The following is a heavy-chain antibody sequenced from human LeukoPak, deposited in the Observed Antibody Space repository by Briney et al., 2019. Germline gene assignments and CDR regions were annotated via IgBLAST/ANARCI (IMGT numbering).Heavy chain of an antibody. CDR2: ISGGGGST. V-gene: IGHV3-23*01. J-gene: IGHJ4*02. CDR1: GFTFSSHA. D-gene: IGHD3-10*02. Sequence: PGGSLRLSCAASGFTFSSHAMSWVRQAPGKGLEWVSAISGGGGSTYYVDSVKGRFTISTDNSKSTLFLQMDSLRAEDTAVYYCAKAARNRRIYDVFDKWGQGALVTVSP. CDR3: AKAARNRRIYDVFDK.